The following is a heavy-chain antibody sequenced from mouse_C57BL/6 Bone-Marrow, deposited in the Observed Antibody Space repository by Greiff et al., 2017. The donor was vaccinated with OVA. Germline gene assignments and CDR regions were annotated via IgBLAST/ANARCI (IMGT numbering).Heavy chain of an antibody. D-gene: IGHD2-2*01. Sequence: VQLQQSGPELVKPGASVKISCKASGYSFTSYYIHWVKQRPGQGLEWIGWIYPGSGNTKYNEKFKGKATLTADTSSSTAYMQLSSLTSEDSAVYYCARDRYYYGYEDFDYWGQGTTLTVSS. CDR2: IYPGSGNT. V-gene: IGHV1-66*01. J-gene: IGHJ2*01. CDR1: GYSFTSYY. CDR3: ARDRYYYGYEDFDY.